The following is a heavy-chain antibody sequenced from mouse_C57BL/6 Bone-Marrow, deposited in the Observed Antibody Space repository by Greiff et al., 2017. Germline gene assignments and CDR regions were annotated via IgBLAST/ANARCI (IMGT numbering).Heavy chain of an antibody. D-gene: IGHD1-1*01. Sequence: EVQRVESGGGLVKPGGSLKLSCAASGFTFSSYAMSWVRQTPEKRLEWVATISDGGSYTYYPDNVKGRFTISRDNAKKNLYLQMSHLKSEDTAMYYCARSSYYYGSLFAYWGQGTLVTVSA. J-gene: IGHJ3*01. CDR3: ARSSYYYGSLFAY. CDR1: GFTFSSYA. CDR2: ISDGGSYT. V-gene: IGHV5-4*01.